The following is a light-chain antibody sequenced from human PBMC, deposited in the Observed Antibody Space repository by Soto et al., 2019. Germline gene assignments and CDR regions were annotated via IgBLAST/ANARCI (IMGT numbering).Light chain of an antibody. Sequence: QSALTQPASVSGSPGQSITISCTGTSSDVGLYDYVSWYQQHPGKAPQLMIYAVSNRPSGVSNRFSASKSGNTASLFISGLQAEDEADYYCSSYTSDSSYVFGCGTKVTVL. CDR1: SSDVGLYDY. V-gene: IGLV2-14*01. CDR2: AVS. J-gene: IGLJ1*01. CDR3: SSYTSDSSYV.